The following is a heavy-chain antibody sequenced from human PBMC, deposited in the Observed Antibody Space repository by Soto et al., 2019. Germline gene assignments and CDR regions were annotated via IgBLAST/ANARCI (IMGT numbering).Heavy chain of an antibody. D-gene: IGHD1-1*01. CDR1: GYAFTTYG. V-gene: IGHV1-18*01. CDR2: ISAHNGNT. Sequence: QVNLVQSGAEVKKPGASVKVSCKGSGYAFTTYGITWVRQAPGQGLEWMGWISAHNGNTNDAQKLQGRVTVTRDTSTSTAYMELRSLRSDDTAVYYCARGRYGDYWGQGALVTVSS. CDR3: ARGRYGDY. J-gene: IGHJ4*02.